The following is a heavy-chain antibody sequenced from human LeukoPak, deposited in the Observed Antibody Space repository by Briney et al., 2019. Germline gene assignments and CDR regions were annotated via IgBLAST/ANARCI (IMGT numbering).Heavy chain of an antibody. CDR3: ARGGSGWYVSVFDP. CDR2: TYYGSKWYN. D-gene: IGHD6-13*01. CDR1: GDSVSSNSAT. J-gene: IGHJ5*02. V-gene: IGHV6-1*01. Sequence: SQTLSLTCAISGDSVSSNSATWNWIRQSPSRGLEWLGRTYYGSKWYNDYAVSVKSRITINPDTSKNQFSLQLNSVTPEDTAVYYCARGGSGWYVSVFDPWGQGTLVTVSS.